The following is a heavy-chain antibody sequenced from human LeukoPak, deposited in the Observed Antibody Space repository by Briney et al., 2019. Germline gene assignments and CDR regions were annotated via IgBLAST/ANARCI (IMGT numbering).Heavy chain of an antibody. Sequence: GGSLRLSCAASGFTFSSFDMHWVRQAPGKGLEWVASITLSGGSTFYADSVKGRFTISRDNSKNTLYLQMNSLSAEDTAVYYCAKRGNPAVGHHYLDVWGEGTTVSVSS. CDR1: GFTFSSFD. CDR3: AKRGNPAVGHHYLDV. J-gene: IGHJ6*03. CDR2: ITLSGGST. D-gene: IGHD2-2*01. V-gene: IGHV3-23*01.